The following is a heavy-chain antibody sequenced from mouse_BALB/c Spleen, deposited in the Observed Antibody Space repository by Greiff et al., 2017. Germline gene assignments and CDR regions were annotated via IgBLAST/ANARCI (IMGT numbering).Heavy chain of an antibody. Sequence: DVKLVESGGGLVQPGGSRKLSCAASGFTFSSFGMHWVRQAPEKGLEWVAYISSGSSTIYYADTVKGRFTISRDNPKNTLFLQMTSLRSEDTAMYYCARLITTVYYYAMDYWGQGTSVTVSS. CDR3: ARLITTVYYYAMDY. CDR2: ISSGSSTI. CDR1: GFTFSSFG. V-gene: IGHV5-17*02. D-gene: IGHD2-4*01. J-gene: IGHJ4*01.